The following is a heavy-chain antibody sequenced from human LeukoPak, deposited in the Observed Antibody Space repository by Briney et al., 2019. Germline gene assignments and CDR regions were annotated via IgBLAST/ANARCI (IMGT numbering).Heavy chain of an antibody. CDR3: AKVRVTIFGGEDDY. Sequence: GGSLRLSCAASGFTFSSYGMHWVRQAPGKGLEWVAFIRYGGSNKYYADSVKGRFTISRDNSRNTLYLQMNSLRAEDTAVYYCAKVRVTIFGGEDDYWGQGTLVTVSS. CDR2: IRYGGSNK. CDR1: GFTFSSYG. D-gene: IGHD3-3*01. V-gene: IGHV3-30*02. J-gene: IGHJ4*02.